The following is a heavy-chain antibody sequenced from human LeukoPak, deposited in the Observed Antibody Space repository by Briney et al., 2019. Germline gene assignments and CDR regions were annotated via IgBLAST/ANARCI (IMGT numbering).Heavy chain of an antibody. CDR1: GFTFSSYG. Sequence: GRSLRLSCAASGFTFSSYGMHWVRQAPGKGLEWVAVIWYDGSNKYYADSEKGRFTISRDNSKNTLYLQMNSLRAEDTAVYYCAPYDLAGWGQGTLVTVSS. CDR3: APYDLAG. D-gene: IGHD6-19*01. J-gene: IGHJ4*02. V-gene: IGHV3-33*01. CDR2: IWYDGSNK.